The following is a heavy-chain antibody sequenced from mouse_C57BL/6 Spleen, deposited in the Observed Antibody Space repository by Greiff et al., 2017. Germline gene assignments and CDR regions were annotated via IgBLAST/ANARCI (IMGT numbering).Heavy chain of an antibody. D-gene: IGHD2-4*01. CDR3: ARCPLDSDEYYFDY. J-gene: IGHJ2*01. V-gene: IGHV1-55*01. Sequence: VQLQQPGAELVKPGASVKMSCKASGYTFTSYWITWVKQRPGQGLEWIGDIYPGSGSTNYNEKFKSKATLTVDTSSSTAYMQLSSLTSEYSAVYYGARCPLDSDEYYFDYWGQGTTLTVSS. CDR2: IYPGSGST. CDR1: GYTFTSYW.